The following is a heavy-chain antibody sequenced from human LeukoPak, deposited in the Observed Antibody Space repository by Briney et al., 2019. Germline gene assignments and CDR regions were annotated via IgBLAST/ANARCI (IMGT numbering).Heavy chain of an antibody. CDR3: ARAEYSSSWGFDY. CDR2: IYHSGST. J-gene: IGHJ4*02. D-gene: IGHD6-6*01. CDR1: GGSISSSNW. V-gene: IGHV4-4*02. Sequence: SGTLSLTCAVSGGSISSSNWWGWVRQPPGKGLEWIGEIYHSGSTNYNPSLKSRVTISVDKSKNQFSLKLSSVTAADTAVYYCARAEYSSSWGFDYWGQGTLVTVSS.